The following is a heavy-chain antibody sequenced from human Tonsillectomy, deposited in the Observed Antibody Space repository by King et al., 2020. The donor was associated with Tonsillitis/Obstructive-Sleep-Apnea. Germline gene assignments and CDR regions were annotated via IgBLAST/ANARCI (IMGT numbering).Heavy chain of an antibody. CDR2: MNSDGSRT. D-gene: IGHD5-12*01. V-gene: IGHV3-74*01. CDR1: GFTFSSYW. CDR3: ARDGGYSGDDYMDV. J-gene: IGHJ6*03. Sequence: VQLVESGGGLVQSGGSLRLSCAASGFTFSSYWMHWVRQAPGKGLVWVSRMNSDGSRTSYADSVKGRFTISRDNAKNTLYLQMNRLRAEDTAVYYCARDGGYSGDDYMDVWGKGTTVTVSS.